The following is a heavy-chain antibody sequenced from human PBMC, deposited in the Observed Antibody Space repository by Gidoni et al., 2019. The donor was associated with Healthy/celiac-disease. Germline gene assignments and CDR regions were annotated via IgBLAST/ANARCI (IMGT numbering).Heavy chain of an antibody. CDR1: GGSISSSSYY. CDR3: ASGDCSSTSCYLPPFDY. CDR2: IYYSGST. J-gene: IGHJ4*02. D-gene: IGHD2-2*01. V-gene: IGHV4-39*01. Sequence: QLQLQESGPGLVKPSETLSLTCTVSGGSISSSSYYWGCIRQPPGKGLEWIGSIYYSGSTYYNPSLKSRVTISVDTSKNQFSLKLSSVTAADTAVYYCASGDCSSTSCYLPPFDYWGQGTLVTVSS.